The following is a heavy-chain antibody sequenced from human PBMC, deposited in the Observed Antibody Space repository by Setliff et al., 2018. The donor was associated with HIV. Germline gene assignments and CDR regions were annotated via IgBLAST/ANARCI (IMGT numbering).Heavy chain of an antibody. V-gene: IGHV4-4*02. D-gene: IGHD4-17*01. CDR3: ARLWLHYGDDIPRFDP. CDR1: GVSIASTNW. J-gene: IGHJ5*02. Sequence: SETLSLTCAVSGVSIASTNWWNWVRQSPGRGLEWIGHIFHSGSTYYNPTLKNRVSMSVDTSQNQFSLRLTSLTAADTAIYYCARLWLHYGDDIPRFDPWGQGTLVTVSS. CDR2: IFHSGST.